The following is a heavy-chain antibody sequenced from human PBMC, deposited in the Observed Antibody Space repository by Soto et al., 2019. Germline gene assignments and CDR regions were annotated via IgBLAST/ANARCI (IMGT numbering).Heavy chain of an antibody. J-gene: IGHJ6*02. CDR2: IYYSGST. CDR1: GGSISSYY. V-gene: IGHV4-59*01. D-gene: IGHD3-10*01. Sequence: QVQLQESGPGLVKPSETLSLTCTVSGGSISSYYWSWIRQPPGKGLEWIGYIYYSGSTNYNPSLKIRVTVSVDTSKAHLSLKLRSVSAADTAVYCCARGVLALSYGGMDVWGPGTPVTVSS. CDR3: ARGVLALSYGGMDV.